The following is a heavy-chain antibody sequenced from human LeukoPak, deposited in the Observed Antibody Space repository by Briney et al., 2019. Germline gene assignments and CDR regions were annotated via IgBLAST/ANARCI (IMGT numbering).Heavy chain of an antibody. CDR3: ARVGDGLNDGFDI. CDR1: GYTFTGYY. D-gene: IGHD5-24*01. J-gene: IGHJ3*02. Sequence: ASVKVSCKASGYTFTGYYMNWVRQAPGQGLEWMGRINPNTGSTNYAQNFQGSVTMTRDTSITTVYMELSRLRSDDTAVYYCARVGDGLNDGFDIWGQGTMVTVSS. CDR2: INPNTGST. V-gene: IGHV1-2*06.